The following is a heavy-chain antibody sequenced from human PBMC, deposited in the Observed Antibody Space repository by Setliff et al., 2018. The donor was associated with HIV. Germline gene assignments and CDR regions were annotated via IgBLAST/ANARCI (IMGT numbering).Heavy chain of an antibody. CDR3: ARDFSNYYDSSGYTGDY. CDR1: GFTFSSYE. CDR2: IDSSASTI. J-gene: IGHJ4*02. D-gene: IGHD3-22*01. V-gene: IGHV3-48*03. Sequence: GGSLRLSCAASGFTFSSYEMNWVRQAPGKGLEWVSYIDSSASTIKYADSVKGRFTISRDNAKNSLFLQMNSLRAEDTAVYYCARDFSNYYDSSGYTGDYWGQGTLFTVSS.